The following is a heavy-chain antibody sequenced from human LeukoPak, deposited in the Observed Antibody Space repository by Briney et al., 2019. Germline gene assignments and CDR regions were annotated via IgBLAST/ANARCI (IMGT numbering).Heavy chain of an antibody. J-gene: IGHJ3*02. Sequence: GGSLRLSCAASGFTFSSYGMHWARQAPGKGLEWVAVISYDGSNKYYADSVKGRFTISRDNSKNTLYLQMNSLRAEDTAVYYCARDGATADDAFDIWGQGTMVTVSS. CDR2: ISYDGSNK. D-gene: IGHD4-17*01. V-gene: IGHV3-30*03. CDR3: ARDGATADDAFDI. CDR1: GFTFSSYG.